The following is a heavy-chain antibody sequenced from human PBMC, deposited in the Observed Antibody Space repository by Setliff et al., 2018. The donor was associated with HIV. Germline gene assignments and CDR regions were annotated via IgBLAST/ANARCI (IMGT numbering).Heavy chain of an antibody. CDR3: AREVVPAAMRYYYYMDV. D-gene: IGHD2-2*01. Sequence: GASVKVSCKASGYTFTSYYMHWVRQAPGQGLEWMGIINPSGGSTSYAQKFQGRVTMIRDTSTSTVYMELSSLRSEDTAVYYCAREVVPAAMRYYYYMDVWGKGTTVTVSS. V-gene: IGHV1-46*01. CDR1: GYTFTSYY. J-gene: IGHJ6*03. CDR2: INPSGGST.